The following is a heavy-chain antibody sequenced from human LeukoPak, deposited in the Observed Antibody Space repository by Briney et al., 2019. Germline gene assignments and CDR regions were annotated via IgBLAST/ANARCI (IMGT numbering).Heavy chain of an antibody. CDR2: ISGSGSTI. J-gene: IGHJ4*02. V-gene: IGHV3-48*04. CDR1: GFTLSSYS. CDR3: ARGPRDSTTWYWDY. Sequence: GGSLRLSCAASGFTLSSYSMNWVRQAPGKGLEWVSYISGSGSTIYYADSVKGRFTISRDNAKNSLYLQMNSLRADDTAVYYCARGPRDSTTWYWDYWGQGTLVTVSS. D-gene: IGHD6-13*01.